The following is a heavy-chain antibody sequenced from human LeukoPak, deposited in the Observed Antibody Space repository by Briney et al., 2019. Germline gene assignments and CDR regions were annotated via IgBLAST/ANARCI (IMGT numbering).Heavy chain of an antibody. J-gene: IGHJ4*02. CDR1: GFTFSDYN. Sequence: GGSLRLSCAASGFTFSDYNMNWVRQAPGKGLEWVSFISSSSSTIYHADSVKGRFTISRDNAKNSLYLQMNSLRAEDTAVYYCARDRGGSYSAIDYWGQGTLVTVSS. V-gene: IGHV3-48*04. CDR3: ARDRGGSYSAIDY. D-gene: IGHD1-26*01. CDR2: ISSSSSTI.